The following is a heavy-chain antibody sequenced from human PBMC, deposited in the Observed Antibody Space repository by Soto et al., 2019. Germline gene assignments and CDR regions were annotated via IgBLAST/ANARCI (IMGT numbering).Heavy chain of an antibody. V-gene: IGHV3-7*01. Sequence: EVQLVESGGGLVQPGGSLRLSCAASGFSLSSYWMSWVRQAPGKGLEWVANMNQDGSESDYVGSVKGRFTFTRDNAKNSLYLQMKSLRSGDTAVYYCARLSTSAGRRDLACWGQGTLVTVSS. J-gene: IGHJ4*02. CDR2: MNQDGSES. CDR3: ARLSTSAGRRDLAC. CDR1: GFSLSSYW.